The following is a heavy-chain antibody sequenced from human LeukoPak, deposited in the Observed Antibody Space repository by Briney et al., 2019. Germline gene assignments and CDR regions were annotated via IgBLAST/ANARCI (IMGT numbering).Heavy chain of an antibody. Sequence: PSETLSLTCTVSGGSISSYYWTWIRQPPGKGLEWIGYIYYSGSTNCNPSLKSRVTISIDTSKNQLSLKVTSVTAADTAVYYCARGTLVGAPAYYGMDVWGQGTTVIVSS. CDR3: ARGTLVGAPAYYGMDV. J-gene: IGHJ6*02. CDR2: IYYSGST. D-gene: IGHD1-26*01. CDR1: GGSISSYY. V-gene: IGHV4-59*01.